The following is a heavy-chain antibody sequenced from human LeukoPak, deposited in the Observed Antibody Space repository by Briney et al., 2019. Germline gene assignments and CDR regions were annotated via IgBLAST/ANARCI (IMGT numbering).Heavy chain of an antibody. CDR2: TYYRSKWYN. J-gene: IGHJ3*02. V-gene: IGHV6-1*01. CDR3: CHSLSGRTGAFDI. D-gene: IGHD2-21*01. Sequence: SQTLSLTCAISGDSVSSNSAAWNWIRQSPSRGLEWLGRTYYRSKWYNDYAVSVKSRITINPDTSKNQFSLQLDSVIPEDTAVYYCCHSLSGRTGAFDIWGRGTVVTVSS. CDR1: GDSVSSNSAA.